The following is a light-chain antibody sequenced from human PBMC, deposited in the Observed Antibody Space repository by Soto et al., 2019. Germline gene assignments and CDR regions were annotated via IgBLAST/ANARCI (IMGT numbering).Light chain of an antibody. CDR3: QQYGSSYT. J-gene: IGKJ2*01. CDR1: QSVSSSY. Sequence: EIVLTQSPGTLSLSPGERATLSCRASQSVSSSYLAWYQQKPGQAPRLLIYGASSRATGIPDRFSVSGSGTDFTLTINRLEPEDFAVYYCQQYGSSYTFGQGTNLEIK. V-gene: IGKV3-20*01. CDR2: GAS.